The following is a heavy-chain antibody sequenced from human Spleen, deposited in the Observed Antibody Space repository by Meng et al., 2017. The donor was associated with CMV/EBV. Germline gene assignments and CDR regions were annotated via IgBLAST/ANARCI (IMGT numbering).Heavy chain of an antibody. Sequence: QVHPQEWGPGLGKPPQTLSLTCTVSGGSISSGSYYWSWIRQPAGKGLEWIGRIYTSGSTNYNPSLKSRVTISVDTSKNQFSLKLSSVTAADTAVYYCCSRRFGEWGYWGQGTLVTVSS. D-gene: IGHD3-10*01. V-gene: IGHV4-61*02. J-gene: IGHJ4*02. CDR2: IYTSGST. CDR1: GGSISSGSYY. CDR3: CSRRFGEWGY.